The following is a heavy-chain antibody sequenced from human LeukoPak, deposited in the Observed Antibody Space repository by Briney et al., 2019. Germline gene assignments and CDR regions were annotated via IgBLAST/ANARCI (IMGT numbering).Heavy chain of an antibody. J-gene: IGHJ3*02. V-gene: IGHV1-2*02. CDR3: ARYIVVVPAAFDI. D-gene: IGHD2-2*01. Sequence: ASVKVSCKASGYTFTGYYVHWVRQAPGQGLEWMGWINPNSGGTNYAQKFQGRVTMTRDTSISTAYMELSRLRSDDTAVYYCARYIVVVPAAFDIWGQGTMVTVSS. CDR2: INPNSGGT. CDR1: GYTFTGYY.